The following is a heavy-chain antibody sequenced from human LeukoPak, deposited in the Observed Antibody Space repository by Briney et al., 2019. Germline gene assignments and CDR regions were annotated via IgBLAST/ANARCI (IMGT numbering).Heavy chain of an antibody. D-gene: IGHD3-3*01. Sequence: SGGSLRLSCAASGFTFSDHYMDWVRQAPGKGLEWVGRTRNKANSYTTEYAASVKGRFTISRDDSKDSLYLQMNSLKTEDTAVYYCARSWRDYFDYWGQGTLVTVSS. CDR1: GFTFSDHY. V-gene: IGHV3-72*01. J-gene: IGHJ4*02. CDR3: ARSWRDYFDY. CDR2: TRNKANSYTT.